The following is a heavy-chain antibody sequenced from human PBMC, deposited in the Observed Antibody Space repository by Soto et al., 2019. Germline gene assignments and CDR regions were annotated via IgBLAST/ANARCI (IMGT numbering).Heavy chain of an antibody. D-gene: IGHD4-17*01. CDR1: GYTFKNYG. CDR3: ARPFYGDHGIVDY. Sequence: QVQLVQSGAEVKKPGASVKVSCRASGYTFKNYGIIWVRQAPGQGLEWMGWISGYNGNTKYAQKFQGRVSMTRDTSTTTGYMELRSLRSDDTAVYYCARPFYGDHGIVDYLGQGTLVTVSS. CDR2: ISGYNGNT. J-gene: IGHJ4*02. V-gene: IGHV1-18*01.